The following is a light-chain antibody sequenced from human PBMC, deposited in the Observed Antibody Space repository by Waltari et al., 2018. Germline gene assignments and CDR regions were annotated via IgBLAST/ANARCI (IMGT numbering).Light chain of an antibody. J-gene: IGLJ3*02. V-gene: IGLV2-23*01. CDR1: NRDVGSYNL. Sequence: QSALTQPASVSGSPGQSITISCTGTNRDVGSYNLVSWYQQHPSKAPKLIIFKYPNRPAGVSIRFSGSKSGNTASLTISDLQAEDEADYFCFSYVTGTTWVFGGGTKLTVL. CDR2: KYP. CDR3: FSYVTGTTWV.